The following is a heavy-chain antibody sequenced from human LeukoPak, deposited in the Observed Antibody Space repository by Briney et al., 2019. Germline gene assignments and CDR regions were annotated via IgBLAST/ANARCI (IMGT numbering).Heavy chain of an antibody. Sequence: VRQAPGXXLEWVAVISYDGSNKYYADSVKGRFTISRDNSKNTLYLQMNSLRAEDTAVYYCARDHDSSGYYYGSGDYWGQGTLVTVSS. CDR2: ISYDGSNK. D-gene: IGHD3-22*01. J-gene: IGHJ4*02. CDR3: ARDHDSSGYYYGSGDY. V-gene: IGHV3-30*01.